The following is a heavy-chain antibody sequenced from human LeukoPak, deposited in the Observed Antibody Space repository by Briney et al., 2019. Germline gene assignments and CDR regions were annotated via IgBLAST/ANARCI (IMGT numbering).Heavy chain of an antibody. CDR3: ASPAGSMVRGAYEDYYYYYMDV. CDR2: INSDGSST. V-gene: IGHV3-74*01. D-gene: IGHD3-10*01. CDR1: GFTFSSYW. J-gene: IGHJ6*03. Sequence: GGSLRLSCAASGFTFSSYWMHWVRQAPGKGLVWVSRINSDGSSTSYADSVKGRFTISRDNDKNTLYLQMNSLRAEDTAVYYCASPAGSMVRGAYEDYYYYYMDVWGKGTTVTVSS.